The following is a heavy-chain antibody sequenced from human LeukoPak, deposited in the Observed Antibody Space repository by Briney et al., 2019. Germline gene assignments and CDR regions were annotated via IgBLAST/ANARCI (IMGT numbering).Heavy chain of an antibody. CDR3: ARGRYDSSGYNAFDI. CDR2: ISSSSSYT. Sequence: GGSLRLSCAASGFTFSDYYMSWIRQAPGKGLEWVSYISSSSSYTNYADSVKGRFTISRDNAKNSLYLQMNSLRAEDTAVYYCARGRYDSSGYNAFDISGQGTMVTVSS. CDR1: GFTFSDYY. D-gene: IGHD3-22*01. J-gene: IGHJ3*02. V-gene: IGHV3-11*05.